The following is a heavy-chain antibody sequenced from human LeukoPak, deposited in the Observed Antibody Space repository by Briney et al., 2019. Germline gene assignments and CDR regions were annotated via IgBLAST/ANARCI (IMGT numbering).Heavy chain of an antibody. CDR3: ARDGYSYGPYYFDY. CDR1: GFSVGNNY. D-gene: IGHD5-18*01. V-gene: IGHV3-21*01. J-gene: IGHJ4*02. CDR2: ISSSGSYI. Sequence: GGSLRLSCAASGFSVGNNYMSWVRQAPGKGLEWVSSISSSGSYIYYADSVKGRFTISRDNAKNSLYLQMNSLRAEDTAVYYCARDGYSYGPYYFDYWGQGTLVTVSS.